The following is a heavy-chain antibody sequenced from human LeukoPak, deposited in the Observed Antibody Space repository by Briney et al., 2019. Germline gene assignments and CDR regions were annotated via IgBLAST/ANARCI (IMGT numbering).Heavy chain of an antibody. CDR3: ATQRSAGQSIWFDP. CDR2: ISGSGNT. D-gene: IGHD6-13*01. Sequence: PGGSLRLSCAASGFTFSSYAMSWVRQAPRKGLEWVSSISGSGNTNYVDSVKGRFTTSRDNSENTLYLQMNSLRAEDTALYYCATQRSAGQSIWFDPWGQGTLVTVSS. V-gene: IGHV3-23*01. CDR1: GFTFSSYA. J-gene: IGHJ5*02.